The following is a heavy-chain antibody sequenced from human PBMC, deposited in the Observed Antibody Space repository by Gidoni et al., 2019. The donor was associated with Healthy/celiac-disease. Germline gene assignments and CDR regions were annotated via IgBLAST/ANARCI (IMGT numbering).Heavy chain of an antibody. D-gene: IGHD1-26*01. CDR2: ISSSVSTT. Sequence: EVQLVESGGGLVQPGGSLRLSCAAAGVTFSSYEMNWVRQAPVKGLEWVAYISSSVSTTYYADSVKGRFTIPRDNVEHSLFLQMNSLRAYDTAVYYFARHSGLELLSYYYGMDVWGQVTTLTVSS. V-gene: IGHV3-48*03. J-gene: IGHJ6*02. CDR3: ARHSGLELLSYYYGMDV. CDR1: GVTFSSYE.